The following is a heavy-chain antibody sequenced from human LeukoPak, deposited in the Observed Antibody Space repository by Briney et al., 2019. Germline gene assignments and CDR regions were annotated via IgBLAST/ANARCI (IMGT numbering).Heavy chain of an antibody. V-gene: IGHV7-4-1*02. J-gene: IGHJ5*02. CDR3: ARERGLHFRLPAYRWFDP. Sequence: ASVKVSCKASGYTFTSYAMNWVRQAPGQGLEWMGWINTNTGNPTYAQGFTGRFVFSLDTSVSTAYLQNSSLKAEDTAVYYCARERGLHFRLPAYRWFDPWGQGTLVTVSS. CDR1: GYTFTSYA. D-gene: IGHD2-21*02. CDR2: INTNTGNP.